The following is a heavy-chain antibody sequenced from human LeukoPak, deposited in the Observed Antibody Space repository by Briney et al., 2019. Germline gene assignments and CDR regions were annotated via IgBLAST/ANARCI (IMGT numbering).Heavy chain of an antibody. J-gene: IGHJ4*02. CDR2: IYYSGST. D-gene: IGHD5-18*01. CDR1: GGSISSGGYY. V-gene: IGHV4-31*03. Sequence: SQTLSLTCTVSGGSISSGGYYWSWIRQHPGKGLEWIGYIYYSGSTYYNPSLKSRVTISVDTSKNQFSLKLSSVAAADTAVYYCARKSDTAMDPFDYWGQGTLVTVSS. CDR3: ARKSDTAMDPFDY.